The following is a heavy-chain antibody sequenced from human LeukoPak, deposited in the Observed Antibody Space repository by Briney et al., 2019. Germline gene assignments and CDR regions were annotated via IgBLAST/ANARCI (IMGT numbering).Heavy chain of an antibody. D-gene: IGHD6-19*01. V-gene: IGHV4-34*01. CDR2: INHSGST. Sequence: SETLSHTCAVYGGSFSGYYWSWIRQPPGKGLEWIGEINHSGSTNYNPSLKSRVTISVDTSKNQFSLKLSSVTAADTAVYYCARRIAVAGTSFDYWGQGTLVTVSS. CDR1: GGSFSGYY. CDR3: ARRIAVAGTSFDY. J-gene: IGHJ4*02.